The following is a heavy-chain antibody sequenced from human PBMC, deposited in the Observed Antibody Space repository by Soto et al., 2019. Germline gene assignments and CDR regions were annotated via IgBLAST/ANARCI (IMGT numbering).Heavy chain of an antibody. V-gene: IGHV4-59*02. CDR3: ARYRREAVAGYTLDN. Sequence: LSLPCTGAGGSVSSNYWTWIRQPPWKGLEWIGYVYNSGSTNDNPSLKSRVTISEDTSKSQFSLKVNSMTAADTAVYYCARYRREAVAGYTLDNWGQGSWATVS. CDR2: VYNSGST. J-gene: IGHJ4*02. CDR1: GGSVSSNY. D-gene: IGHD6-13*01.